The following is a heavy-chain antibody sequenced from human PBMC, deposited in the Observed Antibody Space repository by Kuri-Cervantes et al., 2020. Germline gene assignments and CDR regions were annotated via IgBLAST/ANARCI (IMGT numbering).Heavy chain of an antibody. CDR1: GFSLSTSGVG. D-gene: IGHD6-19*01. CDR3: ARNLGGGWNIDY. CDR2: IDWDDDK. Sequence: SGPTLVKPTQTLTLTCTFSGFSLSTSGVGVGWIRQPPGKALEWLALIDWDDDKYYSTSLKTRLTISKDTSKNQVVLTMTNMDPVDTATYYCARNLGGGWNIDYRGQGTLVTVSS. V-gene: IGHV2-70*01. J-gene: IGHJ4*02.